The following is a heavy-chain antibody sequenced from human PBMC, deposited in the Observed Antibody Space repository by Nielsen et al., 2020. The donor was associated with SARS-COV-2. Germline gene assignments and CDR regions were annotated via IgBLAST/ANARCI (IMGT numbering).Heavy chain of an antibody. J-gene: IGHJ5*02. CDR2: IFSNDEK. CDR1: GFSLSNARMG. V-gene: IGHV2-26*01. Sequence: SGPTLVKPTETLTLTCTVSGFSLSNARMGVSWIRQPPGKALEWLAHIFSNDEKSYSTSLKSRLTISKDTSKSQVVLTMTNMDPVDTATYYCARILHSIAVADSWFDPWGQGTLVTVSS. CDR3: ARILHSIAVADSWFDP. D-gene: IGHD6-19*01.